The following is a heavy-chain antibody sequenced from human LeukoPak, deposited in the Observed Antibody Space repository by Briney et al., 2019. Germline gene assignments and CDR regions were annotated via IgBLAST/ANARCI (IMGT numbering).Heavy chain of an antibody. D-gene: IGHD1-14*01. Sequence: PGGSLRLSCAASGFTFSSYDMNWVRQAPGKGLECLLVNSGSGGSTSYADSVKGRFTISRDNSKNTLYLQMNSLRAEDTAVYYCAKDRGERLDQPDHFDYWGQGTLVTVSS. V-gene: IGHV3-23*01. CDR3: AKDRGERLDQPDHFDY. CDR2: NSGSGGST. CDR1: GFTFSSYD. J-gene: IGHJ4*02.